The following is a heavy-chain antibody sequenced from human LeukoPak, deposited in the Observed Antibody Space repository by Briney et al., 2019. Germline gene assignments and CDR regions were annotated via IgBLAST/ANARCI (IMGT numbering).Heavy chain of an antibody. CDR1: GFTFSSQL. CDR3: ASERPSSSWYDY. D-gene: IGHD6-13*01. V-gene: IGHV3-7*01. CDR2: IYPDGRET. Sequence: PGGSLRLSCAASGFTFSSQLMTWVRQAPGKGLEWVANIYPDGRETYYAVAVKGRFTISRDNAKNSLDLQMNGLRAEDTAVYYCASERPSSSWYDYWGQGTLVTVSS. J-gene: IGHJ4*02.